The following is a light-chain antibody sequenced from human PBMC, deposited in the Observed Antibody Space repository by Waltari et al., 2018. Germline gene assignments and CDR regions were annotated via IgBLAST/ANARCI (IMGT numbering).Light chain of an antibody. CDR3: CSYAGGSTLL. CDR2: EGS. V-gene: IGLV2-23*01. CDR1: SREVEVHNL. J-gene: IGLJ2*01. Sequence: QSVLTQPASVSASPGPSITLSCTGTSREVEVHNLVHWYQQHPGKVPKLMIYEGSKRPAVVSNRFSGSKSGNTASLTISGLQAEDEADYYCCSYAGGSTLLFGGGTKLTVL.